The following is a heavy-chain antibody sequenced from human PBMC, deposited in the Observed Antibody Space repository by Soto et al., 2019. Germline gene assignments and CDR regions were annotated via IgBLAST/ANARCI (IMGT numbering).Heavy chain of an antibody. CDR1: GFTFSSYG. CDR2: IWYDGSNK. CDR3: ARDWMVRGGDAFDI. Sequence: QVQLVESGGGVVQPGRSLRLSCAASGFTFSSYGMHWVRQAPGKGLEWVAVIWYDGSNKYYADSVKGRFTISRDNSKNTLYLQMNSLRAEDTAVYCCARDWMVRGGDAFDIWGQGTMVTVSS. V-gene: IGHV3-33*01. D-gene: IGHD3-10*01. J-gene: IGHJ3*02.